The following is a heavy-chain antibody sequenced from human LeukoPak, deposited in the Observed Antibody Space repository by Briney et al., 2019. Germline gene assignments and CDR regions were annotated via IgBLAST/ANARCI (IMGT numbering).Heavy chain of an antibody. CDR2: TSSSGSTI. J-gene: IGHJ6*04. CDR1: GFTFSSYE. D-gene: IGHD3-10*01. Sequence: PGGSLRLSCAASGFTFSSYEMNWVRQAPGKGLEWVSYTSSSGSTIYYADSVKGRFTISRDNAKNSLYLQMNSLRAEDTAVYYCARDWVTMVRTNYYYYGMDVWGKGTTVTVSS. V-gene: IGHV3-48*03. CDR3: ARDWVTMVRTNYYYYGMDV.